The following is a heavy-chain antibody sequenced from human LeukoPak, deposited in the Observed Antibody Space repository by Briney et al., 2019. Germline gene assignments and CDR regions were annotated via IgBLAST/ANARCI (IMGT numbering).Heavy chain of an antibody. J-gene: IGHJ4*02. CDR3: ARSDTSAWHKFDY. V-gene: IGHV6-1*01. CDR2: TYYRSTWHN. CDR1: GDSASSNSAA. D-gene: IGHD6-19*01. Sequence: SQTLTLTSAISGDSASSNSAAWTWIRQSPSRGLEWLGRTYYRSTWHNDFAVSVKIRITINPDTSKNQFSLQLNSVTPEDPAVHYCARSDTSAWHKFDYCGQGTRVTVSS.